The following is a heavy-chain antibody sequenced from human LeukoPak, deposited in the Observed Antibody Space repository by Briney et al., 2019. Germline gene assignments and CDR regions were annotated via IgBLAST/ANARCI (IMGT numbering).Heavy chain of an antibody. CDR2: IYYSGST. CDR3: ARRTRMQLHNWFDP. Sequence: SETLSLTCTVSGGSISSYYWSWIRQPPGKGLEWIGYIYYSGSTNYNPSLKSRVTISVDTSKNQFSLKLSSVTAADTAVYYCARRTRMQLHNWFDPWGQGTLVTVSS. CDR1: GGSISSYY. D-gene: IGHD5-18*01. J-gene: IGHJ5*02. V-gene: IGHV4-59*08.